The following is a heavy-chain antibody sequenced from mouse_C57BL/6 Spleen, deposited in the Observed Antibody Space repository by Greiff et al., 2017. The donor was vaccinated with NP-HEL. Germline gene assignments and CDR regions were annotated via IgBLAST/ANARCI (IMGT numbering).Heavy chain of an antibody. V-gene: IGHV5-17*01. D-gene: IGHD2-3*01. CDR2: ISSGSSTI. J-gene: IGHJ4*01. CDR3: ARRYEGYYDYAMDY. CDR1: GFTFSDYG. Sequence: EVKVEESGGGLVKPGGSLKLSCAASGFTFSDYGMHWVRQAPEKGLEWVAYISSGSSTIYYADTVKGRFTISRDNAKNTLFLQMTSLRSEDTAMYYCARRYEGYYDYAMDYWGQGTSVTVSS.